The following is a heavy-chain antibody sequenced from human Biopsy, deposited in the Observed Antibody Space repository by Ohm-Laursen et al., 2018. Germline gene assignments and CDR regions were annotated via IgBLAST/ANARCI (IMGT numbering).Heavy chain of an antibody. CDR3: AIFEGYSDDNLDYEHYGMDV. J-gene: IGHJ6*02. Sequence: SVKVSCKGSVFSFSRYDMHWVRQAPGRGLEWMGIISPSGGGTMDTQKFQDRLTMTRDTSTSTVHMELKSLKSEDTAVYYCAIFEGYSDDNLDYEHYGMDVWGQGTTVTVSS. CDR2: ISPSGGGT. D-gene: IGHD1-26*01. CDR1: VFSFSRYD. V-gene: IGHV1-46*01.